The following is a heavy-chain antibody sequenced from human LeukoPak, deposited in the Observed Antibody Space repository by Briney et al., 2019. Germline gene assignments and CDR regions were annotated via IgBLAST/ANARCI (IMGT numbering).Heavy chain of an antibody. D-gene: IGHD2-21*02. V-gene: IGHV1-69*06. CDR2: IIPIFGTA. CDR1: GGTFSSYA. J-gene: IGHJ4*02. Sequence: GASVKVSCKASGGTFSSYAISWVRQAPGQGLEWMGGIIPIFGTANYAQKFQGRVTITADKSTSTVYMELSSLRSEDTAVYYCARGRVVVTAIYFDYWGQGTLVTVSS. CDR3: ARGRVVVTAIYFDY.